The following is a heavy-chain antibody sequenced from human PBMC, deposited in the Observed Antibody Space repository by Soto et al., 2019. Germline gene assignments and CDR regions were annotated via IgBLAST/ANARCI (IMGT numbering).Heavy chain of an antibody. D-gene: IGHD2-15*01. CDR2: VSIGGST. Sequence: VGSVRLSCAASGLTFSSYAMGWVRQGPGKGLEWVAVVSIGGSTHYADSVRGRFTISRDNSKNTLSLQMNSLTAEDTAVYFCAKRRGAGGHFDYWGQGALVTVSS. V-gene: IGHV3-23*01. CDR1: GLTFSSYA. J-gene: IGHJ4*02. CDR3: AKRRGAGGHFDY.